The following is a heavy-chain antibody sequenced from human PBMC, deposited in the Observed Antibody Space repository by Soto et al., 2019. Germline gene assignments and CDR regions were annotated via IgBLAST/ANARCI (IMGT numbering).Heavy chain of an antibody. Sequence: SVXCISLGYYWGWIRQPPGKGLEWIGSIYHSGSTYYNPSLKSRVTISVDTSKNQFSLKLSSVTAADTAVYYCARSRGGTTGDYWGQGTLVTVS. CDR3: ARSRGGTTGDY. CDR1: VXCISLGYY. V-gene: IGHV4-38-2*01. D-gene: IGHD1-7*01. CDR2: IYHSGST. J-gene: IGHJ4*02.